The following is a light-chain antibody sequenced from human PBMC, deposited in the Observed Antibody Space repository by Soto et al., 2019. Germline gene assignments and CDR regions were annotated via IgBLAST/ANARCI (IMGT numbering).Light chain of an antibody. J-gene: IGLJ2*01. Sequence: QSALTQPRSVSGSPGQSVTISCTGTSSDVGLYNYVSWYQQHPGKAPKLMIYDVSKRPSGVPDRFSGSKSGNTASLTISGLQAEDEADYHCCSYAGSYSFVVFGGGTKLTVL. CDR3: CSYAGSYSFVV. V-gene: IGLV2-11*01. CDR1: SSDVGLYNY. CDR2: DVS.